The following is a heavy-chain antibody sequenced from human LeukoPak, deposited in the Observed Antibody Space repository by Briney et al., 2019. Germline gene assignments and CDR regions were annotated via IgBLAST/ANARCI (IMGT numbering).Heavy chain of an antibody. CDR2: IYYSGST. V-gene: IGHV4-39*07. Sequence: PSETLSLTCTVSGGSISSSSYYWGWIRQPPGKGLEWIGSIYYSGSTYYNPSLKSRVTISVDTSKNQFSLKLSSVTAADTAVYYCASPSMGGSGSYFDYWGQGTLVTVSS. D-gene: IGHD3-10*01. CDR1: GGSISSSSYY. CDR3: ASPSMGGSGSYFDY. J-gene: IGHJ4*02.